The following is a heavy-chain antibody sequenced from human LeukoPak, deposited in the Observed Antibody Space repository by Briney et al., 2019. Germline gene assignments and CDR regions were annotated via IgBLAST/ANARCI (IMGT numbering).Heavy chain of an antibody. CDR2: ISSSSSYI. J-gene: IGHJ3*02. CDR1: GFTFSSYS. V-gene: IGHV3-21*01. D-gene: IGHD6-6*01. CDR3: ARDTQLLDAFDI. Sequence: GGSLRLSCAASGFTFSSYSMNWVRQAPGKGLEWVSSISSSSSYIHYADSVKGRFTISRDNAKNSLYLQMNSLRAEDTAVYYCARDTQLLDAFDIWGQGTMVTVSS.